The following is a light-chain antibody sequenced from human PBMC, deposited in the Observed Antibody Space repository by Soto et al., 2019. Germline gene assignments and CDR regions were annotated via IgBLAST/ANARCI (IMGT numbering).Light chain of an antibody. CDR1: QSVSSSY. CDR3: QQYGRT. CDR2: GAS. J-gene: IGKJ1*01. Sequence: EIVLTQSPGTLSLSPGERATLSCRASQSVSSSYLAWYQQKPGQAPRLLIYGASSRATGIPDRFSGSGSATDCTLTISRLEPEDFAVYYCQQYGRTFGQGTKVEIK. V-gene: IGKV3-20*01.